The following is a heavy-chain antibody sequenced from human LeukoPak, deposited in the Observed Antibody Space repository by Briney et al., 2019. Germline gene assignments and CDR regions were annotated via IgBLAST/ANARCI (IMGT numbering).Heavy chain of an antibody. CDR2: IKQDGSEK. V-gene: IGHV3-7*01. CDR1: GFTFSSYW. D-gene: IGHD2-15*01. J-gene: IGHJ4*02. CDR3: ARDIVVVVAATNHFDY. Sequence: PGRSLRLSCAASGFTFSSYWMSWVRQAPGKGLEWVANIKQDGSEKYYVDSVKGRFTISRDNAKNSLYLQMNSLRAEDTAVYYCARDIVVVVAATNHFDYWGQGTLVTVSS.